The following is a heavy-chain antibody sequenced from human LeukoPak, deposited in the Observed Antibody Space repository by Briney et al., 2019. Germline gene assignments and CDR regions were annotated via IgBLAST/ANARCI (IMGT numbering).Heavy chain of an antibody. CDR3: PRELAGYCSSTSCSLFDP. J-gene: IGHJ5*02. V-gene: IGHV1-8*03. CDR2: MNPNSGNT. CDR1: GYTFTSYD. Sequence: ASVKVSCKASGYTFTSYDINWVRQAPGQGLEWMGWMNPNSGNTVYAQKFQSRVTITTNTSISTAYMELSSLRSEDTAVYYCPRELAGYCSSTSCSLFDPWGQGTLVTVSS. D-gene: IGHD2-2*01.